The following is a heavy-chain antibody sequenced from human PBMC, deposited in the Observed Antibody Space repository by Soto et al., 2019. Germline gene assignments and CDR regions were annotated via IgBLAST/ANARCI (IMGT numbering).Heavy chain of an antibody. D-gene: IGHD5-12*01. J-gene: IGHJ4*02. CDR3: ARGVATTL. Sequence: ESGGGLAQPGGSLRLSCAASGFTFSSYEMNWVRQAPGKGLEWVSYINTRGTTVYYADSVKGRFTISRDNAKNSLYLQMNSLRDEDTALYYCARGVATTLWGQGTLVTVSS. V-gene: IGHV3-48*03. CDR1: GFTFSSYE. CDR2: INTRGTTV.